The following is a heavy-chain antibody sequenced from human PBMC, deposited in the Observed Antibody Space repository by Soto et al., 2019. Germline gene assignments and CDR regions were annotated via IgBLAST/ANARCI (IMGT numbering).Heavy chain of an antibody. J-gene: IGHJ4*02. CDR3: ARKGLNRMSPEPATGDY. CDR1: GYIFTDYW. V-gene: IGHV5-51*01. Sequence: GESLKISCQGSGYIFTDYWIGWVRQMPGKGLEWVGNIHPGDSDTRYGPSFQGQVTISVDKSISTAYLQWSSLKASDTASYYFARKGLNRMSPEPATGDYWAQGTLVTVSS. CDR2: IHPGDSDT. D-gene: IGHD1-26*01.